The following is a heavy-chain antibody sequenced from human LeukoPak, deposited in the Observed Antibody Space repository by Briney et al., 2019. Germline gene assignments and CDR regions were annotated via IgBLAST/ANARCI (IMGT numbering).Heavy chain of an antibody. CDR3: ARDRPPIYCSSTSCYTAPYYYYGMDV. D-gene: IGHD2-2*02. CDR2: INPNSGGT. Sequence: ASVKVSCKASGYTLTDYYIHWVRQAPGQGLEWMGRINPNSGGTNYAQKFQGRVTMTRDTSISTVYMELSRLRSDDTAVYYCARDRPPIYCSSTSCYTAPYYYYGMDVWGQGTTVTVSS. CDR1: GYTLTDYY. J-gene: IGHJ6*02. V-gene: IGHV1-2*06.